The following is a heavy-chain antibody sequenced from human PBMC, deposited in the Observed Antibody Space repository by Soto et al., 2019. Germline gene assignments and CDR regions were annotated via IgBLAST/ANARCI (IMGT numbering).Heavy chain of an antibody. V-gene: IGHV3-9*01. Sequence: GGSLRLSCAASGFTFDDYAMHWVRQAPGKGLEWVSGISWNSGTIGYADSVKGRFTISRDNAKNSLYLQMNSLRAEDTAFYYCAKDIYNNNWYVLDYWGQGTLVTVSS. J-gene: IGHJ4*02. D-gene: IGHD6-13*01. CDR1: GFTFDDYA. CDR3: AKDIYNNNWYVLDY. CDR2: ISWNSGTI.